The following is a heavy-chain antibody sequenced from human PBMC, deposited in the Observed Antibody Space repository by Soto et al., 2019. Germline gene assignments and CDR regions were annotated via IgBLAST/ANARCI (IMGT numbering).Heavy chain of an antibody. Sequence: GGSLRLSCAASGFTFSSYAMHWVRQAPGKGLEWVAVISYDGSNKYYADSVKGRFTISRDNSKNTLYLQMNSLRAEDTAVYYCAXGDIAVAGTYYYYGMDVWGPGTTVTVSS. J-gene: IGHJ6*02. V-gene: IGHV3-30-3*01. D-gene: IGHD6-19*01. CDR1: GFTFSSYA. CDR2: ISYDGSNK. CDR3: AXGDIAVAGTYYYYGMDV.